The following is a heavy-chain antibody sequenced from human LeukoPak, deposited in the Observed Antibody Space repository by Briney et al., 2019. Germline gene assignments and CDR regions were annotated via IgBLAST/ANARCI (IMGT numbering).Heavy chain of an antibody. CDR1: GGSISSYY. D-gene: IGHD3-22*01. Sequence: SETLSLTCTVSGGSISSYYWSWTRQPAGKGLEWIGHIYTSGNTNYNPSLKSRVTMSVDTSKNQFSLKLRSVTAADTAVYYCARDGYYFDSSGYYFWGQGTLVTVSS. J-gene: IGHJ4*02. CDR3: ARDGYYFDSSGYYF. V-gene: IGHV4-4*07. CDR2: IYTSGNT.